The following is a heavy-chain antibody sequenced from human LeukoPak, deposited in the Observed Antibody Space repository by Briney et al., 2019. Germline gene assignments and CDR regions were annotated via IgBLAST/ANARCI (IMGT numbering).Heavy chain of an antibody. CDR1: GFTFSNYG. CDR2: ISYDGSNK. V-gene: IGHV3-30*03. CDR3: ARRGLGYCSSTSCFYFDY. Sequence: PGGSLRLSCPATGFTFSNYGMHWVRQAPGKGLEWVSFISYDGSNKYYADSVKGRFTISRDNSKNTLYLQMISLRTEDTAVYYCARRGLGYCSSTSCFYFDYWGQGTLVTVSS. D-gene: IGHD2-2*01. J-gene: IGHJ4*02.